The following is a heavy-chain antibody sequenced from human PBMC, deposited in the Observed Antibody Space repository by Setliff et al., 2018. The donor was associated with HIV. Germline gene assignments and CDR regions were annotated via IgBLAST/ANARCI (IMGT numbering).Heavy chain of an antibody. J-gene: IGHJ6*03. D-gene: IGHD3-22*01. CDR2: INAGNGNT. V-gene: IGHV1-3*01. CDR3: ARCGHYDSSGYYHSYYYFYMDV. CDR1: GYTFTSYA. Sequence: ASVKVSCKASGYTFTSYAMHWVRQAPGQRLEWMGWINAGNGNTKYSQKFQGRVTFTRDTSATTAYMELSSLRSEDTAVYFCARCGHYDSSGYYHSYYYFYMDVWGKGTTVTVSS.